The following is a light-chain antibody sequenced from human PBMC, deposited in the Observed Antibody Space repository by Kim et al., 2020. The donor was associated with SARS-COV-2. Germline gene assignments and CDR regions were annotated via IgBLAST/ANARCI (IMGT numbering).Light chain of an antibody. CDR3: QAWDSSTVV. CDR1: KLGDKY. V-gene: IGLV3-1*01. Sequence: VSPGQTASITCSGDKLGDKYACWYQQKPGPSPVLVIYQDSKRPSGIPERFSGSNSGNTATLTISGTQAMDEADYYCQAWDSSTVVFGGGTKLTVL. CDR2: QDS. J-gene: IGLJ2*01.